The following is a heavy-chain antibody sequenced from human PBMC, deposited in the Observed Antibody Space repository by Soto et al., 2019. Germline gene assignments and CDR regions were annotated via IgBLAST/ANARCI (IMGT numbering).Heavy chain of an antibody. CDR3: ATRPPAFDY. CDR2: ITTDKGKT. V-gene: IGHV1-18*01. CDR1: GYTFTNYV. Sequence: ASVKVSCKTSGYTFTNYVISWVRQAPGQGLEWMGWITTDKGKTTYAQKFQGRVTMTTDTSTSTAYMELRSLRSDDTAMYYCATRPPAFDYWGQGTLVPVSS. J-gene: IGHJ4*02. D-gene: IGHD6-6*01.